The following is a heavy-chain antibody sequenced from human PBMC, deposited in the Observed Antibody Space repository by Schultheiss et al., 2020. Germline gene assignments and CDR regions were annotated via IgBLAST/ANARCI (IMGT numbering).Heavy chain of an antibody. V-gene: IGHV3-15*01. D-gene: IGHD5-18*01. CDR1: GFTFSGSA. CDR2: IKSKTDGGTT. CDR3: ARGERGYSYGLNDY. Sequence: GGSLRLSCAASGFTFSGSAMHWVRQASGKGLEWVGRIKSKTDGGTTDYAAPVKGRFTISRDDSKNTLYLQMNSLKTEDTAVYYCARGERGYSYGLNDYWGQGTLVNVSS. J-gene: IGHJ4*02.